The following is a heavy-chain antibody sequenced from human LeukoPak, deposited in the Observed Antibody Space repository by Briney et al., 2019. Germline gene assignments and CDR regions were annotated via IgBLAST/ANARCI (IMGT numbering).Heavy chain of an antibody. CDR3: TTDRIPPYSSSWYDGYYYMDV. J-gene: IGHJ6*03. D-gene: IGHD6-13*01. CDR2: IKSKTDGGTT. V-gene: IGHV3-15*01. CDR1: GFSFSRAW. Sequence: GGSLRLSCAASGFSFSRAWMSWVRQAPGKGLEWVGRIKSKTDGGTTDYAAPVKGRFTISRDDSKNTLYLQMNSLKTEDTAVYYCTTDRIPPYSSSWYDGYYYMDVWGKGTTVTISS.